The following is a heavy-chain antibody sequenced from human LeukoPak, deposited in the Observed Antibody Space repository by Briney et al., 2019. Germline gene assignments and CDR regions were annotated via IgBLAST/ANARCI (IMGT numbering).Heavy chain of an antibody. V-gene: IGHV4-59*01. CDR2: IYYSGST. CDR3: ARANPHYYYMDV. CDR1: GGSLSSYY. Sequence: PSETLSLTCTVSGGSLSSYYWSWIRQPPGKGLEWIGYIYYSGSTNYNPSLKSRVTISVDTSKNQFSLKLSSVTAADTAVYYCARANPHYYYMDVWGKGTTVTVSS. J-gene: IGHJ6*03.